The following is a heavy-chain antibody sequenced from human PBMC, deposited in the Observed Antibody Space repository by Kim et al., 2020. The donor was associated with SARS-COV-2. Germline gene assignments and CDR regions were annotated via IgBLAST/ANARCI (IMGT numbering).Heavy chain of an antibody. J-gene: IGHJ5*02. V-gene: IGHV4-4*02. CDR2: T. Sequence: TTYNPSLKGRVTKSVDKSKNHVALKLSSVTAADTAVYYCAKTTATFSFDPWGQGTLVTVSS. CDR3: AKTTATFSFDP. D-gene: IGHD4-17*01.